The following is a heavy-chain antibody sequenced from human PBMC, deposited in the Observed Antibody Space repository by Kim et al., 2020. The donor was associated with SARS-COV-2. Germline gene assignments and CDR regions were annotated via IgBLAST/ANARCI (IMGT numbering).Heavy chain of an antibody. Sequence: SETLSLTCTVSGGSISNYYWSWIRQPPGKGLEWVGYIYYSASTNYNPSLKSRVTISVDTSKNQFSLRLSSVTAADTAVYYCARHRYNINWYLDYWGQGTLVTVSS. CDR2: IYYSAST. J-gene: IGHJ4*02. CDR3: ARHRYNINWYLDY. CDR1: GGSISNYY. V-gene: IGHV4-59*08. D-gene: IGHD6-13*01.